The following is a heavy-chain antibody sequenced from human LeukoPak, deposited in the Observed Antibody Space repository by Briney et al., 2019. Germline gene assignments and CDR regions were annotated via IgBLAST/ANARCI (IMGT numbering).Heavy chain of an antibody. CDR2: ISARAGSA. Sequence: GGSLRLSCAASAISFSTYAMSWVRQAPGRGLEWVAGISARAGSAYYRDSLKGRLTISRDNSKNTLYLQMNDLRPEDTARYYCAKEGSGWFDGRYFDNWGQGTLLTVSS. D-gene: IGHD6-19*01. CDR3: AKEGSGWFDGRYFDN. V-gene: IGHV3-23*02. J-gene: IGHJ4*02. CDR1: AISFSTYA.